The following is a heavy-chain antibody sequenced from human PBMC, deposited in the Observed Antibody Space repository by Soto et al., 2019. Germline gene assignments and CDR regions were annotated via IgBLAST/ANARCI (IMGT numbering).Heavy chain of an antibody. CDR2: IMPFFGSG. D-gene: IGHD3-22*01. CDR1: RGTFTNYA. Sequence: QVYLVQSGAEVKKPGSSVKVSCKALRGTFTNYAFSWVRQAPGQGLEWMGGIMPFFGSGNYAQKFQGRINITADESTSSVYLELTSLRSEDTAVYYCSRDRVGYYSHFVYWGQGTLVTVSS. J-gene: IGHJ4*02. CDR3: SRDRVGYYSHFVY. V-gene: IGHV1-69*01.